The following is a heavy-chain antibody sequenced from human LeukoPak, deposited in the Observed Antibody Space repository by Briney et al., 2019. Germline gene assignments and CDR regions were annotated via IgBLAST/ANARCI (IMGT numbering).Heavy chain of an antibody. CDR3: AKDLPPIVVVVAATSY. J-gene: IGHJ4*02. Sequence: GGSLRLSCAASGFTFSSYAMSWVRQAPGKGLEWVSAISGSGGSTYYADSVKGRFTISRGNSKNTLYLQMNSLRAEDTAVYYCAKDLPPIVVVVAATSYWGQGTLVTVSS. V-gene: IGHV3-23*01. CDR2: ISGSGGST. D-gene: IGHD2-15*01. CDR1: GFTFSSYA.